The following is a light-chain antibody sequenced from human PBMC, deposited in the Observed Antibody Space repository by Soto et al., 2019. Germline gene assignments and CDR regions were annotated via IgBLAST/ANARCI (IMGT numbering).Light chain of an antibody. V-gene: IGKV3-11*01. CDR1: QSVSSY. CDR2: DAS. Sequence: EIVLTQSPGTLSLSPGERATLSCRASQSVSSYLAWYQHRPGQAPRLLIYDASNRATGIPTRFSGSGSGTDFTVTTRSLEPEDFAVYYCQQRSMWPPLFTFGPGTKVDMK. CDR3: QQRSMWPPLFT. J-gene: IGKJ3*01.